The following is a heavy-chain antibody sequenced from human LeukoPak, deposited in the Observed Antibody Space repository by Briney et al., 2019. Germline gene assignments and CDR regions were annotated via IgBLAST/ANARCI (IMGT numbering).Heavy chain of an antibody. D-gene: IGHD3-10*01. Sequence: GGSLRLSCAASGFIFPNAWMHWVRQAPGKGLEWVGRIKNKNSGRTTNYIAPVKGRFTISRDDSRNTLYLEMDSLKTDGTAIYYCVTDGGLLPYYFTYWGQGTLVTVSS. CDR1: GFIFPNAW. CDR2: IKNKNSGRTT. CDR3: VTDGGLLPYYFTY. J-gene: IGHJ1*01. V-gene: IGHV3-15*01.